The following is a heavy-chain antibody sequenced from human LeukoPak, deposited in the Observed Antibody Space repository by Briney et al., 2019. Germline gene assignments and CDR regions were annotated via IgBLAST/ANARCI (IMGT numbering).Heavy chain of an antibody. D-gene: IGHD2-2*02. CDR1: GFIFSNYA. V-gene: IGHV3-23*01. CDR2: ISGGGGST. J-gene: IGHJ4*02. CDR3: ARGGRYCTTTNCYIGK. Sequence: QPGGSLRLSCAASGFIFSNYAMNWVRQAPGKGLEWVSGISGGGGSTYYADSVKGRFTISRDNSENTLYLQMNSLRAEDTAIYHCARGGRYCTTTNCYIGKWGQGTLVTVSS.